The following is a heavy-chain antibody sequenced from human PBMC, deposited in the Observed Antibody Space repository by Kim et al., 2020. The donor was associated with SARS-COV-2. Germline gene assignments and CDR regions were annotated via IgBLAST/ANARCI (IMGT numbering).Heavy chain of an antibody. Sequence: GGSLRLSCAASGFTFSSYAMSWVRQAPGKGLEWVSSISRSGGSTYYADSVKGRFTISRDNSKNTLYLQMNSLRDEDTAVYYCAKCPYFWESGMDVWGQGTTVTVSS. V-gene: IGHV3-23*01. D-gene: IGHD3-10*01. CDR2: ISRSGGST. J-gene: IGHJ6*02. CDR3: AKCPYFWESGMDV. CDR1: GFTFSSYA.